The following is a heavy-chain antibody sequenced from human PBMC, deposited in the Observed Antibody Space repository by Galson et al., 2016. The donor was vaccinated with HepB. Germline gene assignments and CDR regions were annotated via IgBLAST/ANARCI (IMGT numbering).Heavy chain of an antibody. D-gene: IGHD2/OR15-2a*01. CDR2: ISSSGKYI. CDR1: GISFSFYS. CDR3: ARDQNYYYGMDV. Sequence: SLRLSCAASGISFSFYSMNWVRQAPGKGLEWVSSISSSGKYIYYADSVRGRFTIPRDNAKNSLYLQMNSLRAEDTAVYYCARDQNYYYGMDVWGQGTTVTVSS. J-gene: IGHJ6*02. V-gene: IGHV3-21*01.